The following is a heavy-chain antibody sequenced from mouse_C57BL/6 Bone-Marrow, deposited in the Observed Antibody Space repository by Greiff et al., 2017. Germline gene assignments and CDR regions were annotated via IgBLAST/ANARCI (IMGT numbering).Heavy chain of an antibody. CDR2: ISSGGSYT. J-gene: IGHJ3*01. V-gene: IGHV5-6*01. Sequence: EVKLVESGGDLVKPGGSLKLSCAASGFTFSSYGMSWVRQTPDKRLEWVATISSGGSYTYYPDRVKGRFTISRDNAKNTLYLQMSSLKSEDTAMYYCARHTMITAWFAYWGQGTLVTVSA. CDR1: GFTFSSYG. CDR3: ARHTMITAWFAY. D-gene: IGHD2-4*01.